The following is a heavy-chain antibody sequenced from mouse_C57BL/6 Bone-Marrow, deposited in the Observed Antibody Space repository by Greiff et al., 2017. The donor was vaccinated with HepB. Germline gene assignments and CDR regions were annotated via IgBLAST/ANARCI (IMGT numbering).Heavy chain of an antibody. D-gene: IGHD3-2*02. CDR1: GIDFSSYW. V-gene: IGHV4-1*01. CDR2: INPDSSTI. CDR3: ARRAAQAYYFDY. Sequence: EVKLLESGGGLVQPGGSLKLSCAASGIDFSSYWMRWVRRAPGKGLEWIGEINPDSSTINYAPSLKDKVILSRDNAKNTLYLQMSKVRSEDTALYYCARRAAQAYYFDYWGQGTTLTVSS. J-gene: IGHJ2*01.